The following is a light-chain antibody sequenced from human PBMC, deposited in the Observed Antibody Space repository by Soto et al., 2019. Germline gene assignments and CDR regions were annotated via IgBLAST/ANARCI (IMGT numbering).Light chain of an antibody. V-gene: IGKV3-15*01. CDR2: GAS. Sequence: EVVMTQTQDTLSVSPGGRATLSCRASQSISDTLAWCQQKPGQAPRLLIYGASKRATGFPARFSGSGSGTDFTLTISSLQSEDFAVYYCQQYNNWPWTFGQGTKVDIK. J-gene: IGKJ1*01. CDR1: QSISDT. CDR3: QQYNNWPWT.